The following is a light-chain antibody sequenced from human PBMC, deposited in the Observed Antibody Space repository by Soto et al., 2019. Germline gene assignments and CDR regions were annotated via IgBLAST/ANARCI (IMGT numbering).Light chain of an antibody. CDR2: ANN. J-gene: IGLJ3*02. CDR1: SSNIGAGFD. CDR3: ASWDDSVNGLV. Sequence: QSVLTQPPSVSEAPGQRVTISCTGSSSNIGAGFDVHWYQQLPGTAPKLLIYANNDRPSGVPDRFSGSKSGTSASLAITGLQAEDEADYYCASWDDSVNGLVIGGGTKLTVL. V-gene: IGLV1-40*01.